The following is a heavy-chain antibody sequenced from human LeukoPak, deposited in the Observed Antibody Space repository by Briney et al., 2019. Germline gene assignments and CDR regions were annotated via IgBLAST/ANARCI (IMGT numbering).Heavy chain of an antibody. V-gene: IGHV3-21*01. D-gene: IGHD2-15*01. CDR3: AREYCSGGSCYLADY. CDR2: ISSSSSYI. J-gene: IGHJ4*02. Sequence: GGSLRLSCAASGFTFSSYSMNWVRQASGKGLEWVSSISSSSSYIYYADSVKGRFTISRDNAKNSLYLQMNSLRAEDTAVYYCAREYCSGGSCYLADYWGQGTLVTVSS. CDR1: GFTFSSYS.